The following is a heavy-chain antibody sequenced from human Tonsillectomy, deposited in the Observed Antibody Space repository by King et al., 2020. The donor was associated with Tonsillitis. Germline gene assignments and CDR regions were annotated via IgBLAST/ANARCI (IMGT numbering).Heavy chain of an antibody. V-gene: IGHV3-23*04. CDR1: GFTFSSYA. D-gene: IGHD3-10*01. Sequence: DVQLVESGGGLVQPGGSLRLSCAASGFTFSSYAMSWVRQAPGKGLEWVSGISGSGGSTYYADSVKGRFTISRDNYKNTLYMQMNSLRAEDTAVYYCANDKLWFGEFHHWGQGTLVTVSS. CDR2: ISGSGGST. J-gene: IGHJ4*02. CDR3: ANDKLWFGEFHH.